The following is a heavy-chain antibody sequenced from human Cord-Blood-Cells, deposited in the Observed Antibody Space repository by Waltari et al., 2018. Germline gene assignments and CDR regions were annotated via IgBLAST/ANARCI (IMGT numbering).Heavy chain of an antibody. Sequence: QVQLVQSGAEVKTPGSSVKVSCKASGGTFRSYAISWVRQAPGQGLEWMGRIIPILGIANYAQKFQGRVTITADKSTSTAYMELSSLRSEDTAVYYCVRELVPEGWFDPWGQGTLVTVSS. J-gene: IGHJ5*02. CDR3: VRELVPEGWFDP. V-gene: IGHV1-69*09. CDR1: GGTFRSYA. D-gene: IGHD2-8*02. CDR2: IIPILGIA.